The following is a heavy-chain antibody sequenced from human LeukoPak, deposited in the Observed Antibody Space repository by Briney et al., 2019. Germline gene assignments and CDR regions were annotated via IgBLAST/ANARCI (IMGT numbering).Heavy chain of an antibody. CDR1: RFTFDDYA. CDR3: AKDLGGGNYFDY. V-gene: IGHV3-43*02. J-gene: IGHJ4*02. Sequence: GGSLRLSCAASRFTFDDYAMHWVRQAPGKGLEWVSLISGDGGRTYYADSVTGRFTISRDNSKNSPYLQMNSLRTEDTALYYCAKDLGGGNYFDYWGQGTLVTVSS. CDR2: ISGDGGRT. D-gene: IGHD3-16*01.